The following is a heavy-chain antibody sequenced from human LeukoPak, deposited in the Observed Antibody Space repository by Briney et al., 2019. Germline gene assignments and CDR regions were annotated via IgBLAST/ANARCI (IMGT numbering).Heavy chain of an antibody. D-gene: IGHD4-11*01. CDR2: INHSGST. CDR1: GGSFSGYY. CDR3: ARDGWKNTVTTAFDY. J-gene: IGHJ4*02. V-gene: IGHV4-34*01. Sequence: SETLSLTCAVYGGSFSGYYWSWIRQPPGKGLEWIGEINHSGSTNYNPSLKSRVTISVDTSKNQFSLKLSSVTAADTAVYYCARDGWKNTVTTAFDYWGQGTLVTVSS.